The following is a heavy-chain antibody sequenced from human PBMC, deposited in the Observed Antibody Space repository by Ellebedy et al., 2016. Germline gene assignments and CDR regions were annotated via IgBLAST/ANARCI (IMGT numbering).Heavy chain of an antibody. CDR1: GFTFSSYS. V-gene: IGHV3-48*04. CDR3: TGEAGGSFVDS. CDR2: ISSSGSLK. D-gene: IGHD1-26*01. Sequence: GESLKISCAVSGFTFSSYSFNWIRQAPGKGLEWVSHISSSGSLKFYADSLRDRFTISRDNAKNLLHLQMNSLTAEDTAVYFCTGEAGGSFVDSWGQGVLVTVSS. J-gene: IGHJ4*02.